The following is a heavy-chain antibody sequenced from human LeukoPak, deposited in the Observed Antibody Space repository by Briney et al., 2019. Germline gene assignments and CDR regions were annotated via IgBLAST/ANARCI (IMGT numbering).Heavy chain of an antibody. CDR3: AIDPNWGTHS. D-gene: IGHD7-27*01. J-gene: IGHJ4*02. CDR2: IGSSGGGI. V-gene: IGHV3-23*01. Sequence: GGSLRLSCAASGFTFSTYTMYWVRHPPGKRLEWVSIIGSSGGGIHYADSVKGRFTISRDNSKNALYLQMNSLRVENTAVYYCAIDPNWGTHSWGQGVLVTVSS. CDR1: GFTFSTYT.